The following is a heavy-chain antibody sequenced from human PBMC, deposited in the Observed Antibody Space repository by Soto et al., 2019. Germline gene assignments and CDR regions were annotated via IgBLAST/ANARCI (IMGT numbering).Heavy chain of an antibody. CDR1: GFTFSSYG. Sequence: QVQLVASGGGVVQPGRSLRLSCAASGFTFSSYGMHWVRQAPGKGLEWVAVISYDGSNKYYADSVKGRFTISRDNYKNSLYLQMNSRRAEDTAVYYCAKESGEVYDIRWYFDLWGRGTLVTVSS. J-gene: IGHJ2*01. D-gene: IGHD2-8*01. V-gene: IGHV3-30*18. CDR3: AKESGEVYDIRWYFDL. CDR2: ISYDGSNK.